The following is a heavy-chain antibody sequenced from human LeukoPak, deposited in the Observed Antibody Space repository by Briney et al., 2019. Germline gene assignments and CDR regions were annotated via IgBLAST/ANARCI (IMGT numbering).Heavy chain of an antibody. J-gene: IGHJ3*02. V-gene: IGHV1-24*01. CDR2: FDPEDGET. D-gene: IGHD2-21*01. Sequence: ASVKVSCKVSGYTLTELSMRWVRQAPGKGLEWMGGFDPEDGETIYAQKSQGRVTMTEDTSTDTAYMELSSLRSEDTAVYYCATGGLIVGDAFDIWGQGTMVTVSS. CDR1: GYTLTELS. CDR3: ATGGLIVGDAFDI.